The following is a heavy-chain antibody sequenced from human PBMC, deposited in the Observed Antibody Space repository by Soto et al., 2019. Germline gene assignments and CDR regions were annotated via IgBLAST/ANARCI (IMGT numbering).Heavy chain of an antibody. J-gene: IGHJ6*02. V-gene: IGHV4-39*01. Sequence: SETLSLTCSVSGGSISSGPYSWGGIRQPPGKGLEWIGTFHYSGRTYYSPSLESRVTISVDTSKNQFSLKVSSVTAADTAVFYCARLAGYCSGTSCYGYYGMDVWGQGTTVTVSS. CDR2: FHYSGRT. CDR1: GGSISSGPYS. CDR3: ARLAGYCSGTSCYGYYGMDV. D-gene: IGHD2-2*01.